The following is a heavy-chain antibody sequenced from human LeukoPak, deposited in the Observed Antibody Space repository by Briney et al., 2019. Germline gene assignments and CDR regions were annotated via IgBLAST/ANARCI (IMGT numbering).Heavy chain of an antibody. D-gene: IGHD4-17*01. CDR3: SGIYGDFDY. Sequence: GGSLRLSCAASGFTFSSYAMHWVRQAPGKGLEWVAVISYDGSNKYYVDSVKGRFTISRDNSKNTLYLQMNSLRAEDTAVYYCSGIYGDFDYWGQGTLVTVSS. CDR1: GFTFSSYA. CDR2: ISYDGSNK. V-gene: IGHV3-30*04. J-gene: IGHJ4*02.